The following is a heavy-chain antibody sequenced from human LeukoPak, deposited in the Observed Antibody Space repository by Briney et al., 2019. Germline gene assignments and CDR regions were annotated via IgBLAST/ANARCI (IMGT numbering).Heavy chain of an antibody. CDR2: VYHGGST. CDR1: GASISSTNW. D-gene: IGHD1-1*01. J-gene: IGHJ4*02. Sequence: SETLSLTCAVSGASISSTNWWNWVRQPPGKGLEWIGEVYHGGSTNYNPSLKDRLTISLDNSKNQFSLELNSVTAADTAVYYCACLTPTTTLDFWGQGRLVTVS. CDR3: ACLTPTTTLDF. V-gene: IGHV4-4*02.